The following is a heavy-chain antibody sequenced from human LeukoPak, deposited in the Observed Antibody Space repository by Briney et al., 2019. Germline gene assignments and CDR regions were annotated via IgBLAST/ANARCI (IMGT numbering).Heavy chain of an antibody. J-gene: IGHJ4*02. CDR1: GITFSSYS. CDR2: ISNSSTYI. CDR3: ARDPEAQYYFDY. V-gene: IGHV3-21*01. Sequence: GGSLRLSCAASGITFSSYSMNWVRQAPGKGLDWVSSISNSSTYIYYADSVKGRFSMSRDNAKNSLYLQMNSLRAEDTAVYYCARDPEAQYYFDYWGQGTLVTVSS.